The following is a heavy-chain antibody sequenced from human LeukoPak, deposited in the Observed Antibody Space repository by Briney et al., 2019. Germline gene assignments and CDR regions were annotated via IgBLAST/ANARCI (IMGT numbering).Heavy chain of an antibody. Sequence: PGGSLRLSCAASGFTFSSYGMHWVRQAPGKGLEWVAVISYDGSNKYYADSVKGRFTISRDNSKNTLYLQMNSLRAEDTAVYYCARAPRTGTTDPIDYWGQGTLVTVSS. D-gene: IGHD1-7*01. V-gene: IGHV3-30*03. CDR2: ISYDGSNK. J-gene: IGHJ4*02. CDR1: GFTFSSYG. CDR3: ARAPRTGTTDPIDY.